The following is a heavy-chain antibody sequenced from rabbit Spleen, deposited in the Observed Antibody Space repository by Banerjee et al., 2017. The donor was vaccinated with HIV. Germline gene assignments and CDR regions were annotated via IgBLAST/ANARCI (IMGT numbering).Heavy chain of an antibody. Sequence: QSLEESGGDLVKPGASLTLTCAASGFDFSNNYYMCWVRQVPGKGLELIACIWASGGSAYYANWAKGRFTISKTSSTTVTLQMTSLTAADTATYFCAREDSTTGGYSYNLWGPGTLVTVS. D-gene: IGHD7-1*01. CDR3: AREDSTTGGYSYNL. CDR1: GFDFSNNYY. J-gene: IGHJ6*01. CDR2: IWASGGSA. V-gene: IGHV1S40*01.